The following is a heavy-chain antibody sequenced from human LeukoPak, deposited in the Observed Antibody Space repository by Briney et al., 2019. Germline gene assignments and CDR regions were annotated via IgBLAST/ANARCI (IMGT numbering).Heavy chain of an antibody. V-gene: IGHV1-2*02. D-gene: IGHD4-23*01. CDR1: GYTFTGYY. Sequence: GASVKVSCKASGYTFTGYYMHWVRQAPGQGLEWMGWINPNSGGTNYAQKFQGRVTMTRNTSISTAYMELSSLRSEDTAVYYCARAPDYGGNWRYYYYYYMDVWGKGTTVTISS. CDR2: INPNSGGT. CDR3: ARAPDYGGNWRYYYYYYMDV. J-gene: IGHJ6*03.